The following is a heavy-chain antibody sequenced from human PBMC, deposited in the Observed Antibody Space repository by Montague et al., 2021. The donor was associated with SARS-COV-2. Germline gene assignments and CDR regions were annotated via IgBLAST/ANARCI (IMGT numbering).Heavy chain of an antibody. Sequence: SETLSLTCTVSGGSLNNYFWSWIRQPPGKGLEWVGYISDSGSTKYNPSLQSRVTISVDTARNQFSLKLPSVTAADTAFYFCARVDSSGPGDYWGQGILVSVSS. J-gene: IGHJ4*02. V-gene: IGHV4-59*08. CDR1: GGSLNNYF. CDR3: ARVDSSGPGDY. D-gene: IGHD3-22*01. CDR2: ISDSGST.